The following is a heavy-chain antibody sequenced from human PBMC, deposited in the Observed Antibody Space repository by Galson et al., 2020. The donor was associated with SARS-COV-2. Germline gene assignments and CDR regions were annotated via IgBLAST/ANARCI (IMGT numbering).Heavy chain of an antibody. CDR1: GYTFTDYY. CDR2: INPTSGGT. V-gene: IGHV1-2*02. D-gene: IGHD3-9*01. J-gene: IGHJ6*02. Sequence: ASVKVSCKASGYTFTDYYIHWVRQAPGQGLEWMGWINPTSGGTNYAQKFEGRVTMTRDTSITTAYMGLSRLRADDTAVYYCARVRYYDVLTGYIVDVWGQGTRVTDSS. CDR3: ARVRYYDVLTGYIVDV.